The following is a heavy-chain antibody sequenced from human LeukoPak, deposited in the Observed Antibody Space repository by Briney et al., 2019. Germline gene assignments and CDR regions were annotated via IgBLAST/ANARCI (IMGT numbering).Heavy chain of an antibody. J-gene: IGHJ4*02. Sequence: GESLKISCKGSGYSFTNYWIGWVRQMPGKGLEWMGIIYPSDSDIRYSPSFQGQVTISADKSISTAYLQWRSLRSSDTAIYYCARSVPTWLGDHWGQGTLVTVSS. V-gene: IGHV5-51*01. CDR1: GYSFTNYW. CDR2: IYPSDSDI. D-gene: IGHD5-18*01. CDR3: ARSVPTWLGDH.